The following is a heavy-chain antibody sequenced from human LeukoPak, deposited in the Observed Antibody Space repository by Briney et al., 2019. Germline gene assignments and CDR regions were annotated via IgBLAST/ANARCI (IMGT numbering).Heavy chain of an antibody. CDR2: IYYRGNT. CDR1: GGSISNYY. J-gene: IGHJ5*02. V-gene: IGHV4-59*01. D-gene: IGHD1-7*01. Sequence: SETLSLTCTVSGGSISNYYWSWIRQPPGKGPEWIGYIYYRGNTNYNPSLKSRVTISIDTSKNQFSLKLNSVTAADTAVYYCARGGTTTSRWFDPWGQGTLVTVSS. CDR3: ARGGTTTSRWFDP.